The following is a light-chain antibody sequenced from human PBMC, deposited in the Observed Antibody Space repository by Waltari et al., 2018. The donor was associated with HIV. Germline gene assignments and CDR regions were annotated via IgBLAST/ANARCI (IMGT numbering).Light chain of an antibody. CDR3: SSYTTSSTF. J-gene: IGLJ2*01. V-gene: IGLV2-14*01. CDR1: RSDIGSYNR. Sequence: QSALTQPPSVSGSPGQSITISCTGNRSDIGSYNRVSWSQQHPCKAPTLMIYDVSNRPSGVSDRFSGSKCCNTASLTISGLQAEDEAHYYCSSYTTSSTFFGGGTKLTVL. CDR2: DVS.